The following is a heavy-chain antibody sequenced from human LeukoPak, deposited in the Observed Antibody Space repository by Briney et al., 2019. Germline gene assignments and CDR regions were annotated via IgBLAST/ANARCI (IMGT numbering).Heavy chain of an antibody. CDR1: ELTFSSYE. CDR3: IPPAAGLRRTISTEYFQH. Sequence: GGSLRLSCAAAELTFSSYEMYWVRQAPGMGLEWVSYISGSGETIYYADSVKGRFTISRDNANKSLYLRMSSLRVEDTAIYYCIPPAAGLRRTISTEYFQHWGQGALVTVSS. CDR2: ISGSGETI. J-gene: IGHJ1*01. V-gene: IGHV3-48*03. D-gene: IGHD6-13*01.